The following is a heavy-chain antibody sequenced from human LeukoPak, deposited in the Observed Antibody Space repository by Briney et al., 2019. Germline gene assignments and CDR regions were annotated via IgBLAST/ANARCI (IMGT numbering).Heavy chain of an antibody. CDR1: GFTFSSYD. Sequence: PGGSLRLSCAASGFTFSSYDMHWVRQATGKGLEWVSAIGTAGDTYYPGSVKGRFTISRENAKNSLCLQMNSLRAGDTAVYYCARGVYSYGPLDYWGQGTLVTVSS. J-gene: IGHJ4*02. CDR3: ARGVYSYGPLDY. V-gene: IGHV3-13*01. CDR2: IGTAGDT. D-gene: IGHD5-18*01.